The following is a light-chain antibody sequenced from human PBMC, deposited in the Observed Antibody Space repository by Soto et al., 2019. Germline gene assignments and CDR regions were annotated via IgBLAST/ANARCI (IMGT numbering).Light chain of an antibody. CDR2: DAS. CDR1: QSVTTN. J-gene: IGKJ3*01. Sequence: EVVMTQSPATLSVSPGERVTFSCRASQSVTTNLAWYQHKPGQSPRLLISDASTGASGIPPRFSGSGSGTEFTLTIDRLQSADFATYYCQQSYSTPFTFGPGTKVDIK. V-gene: IGKV3-15*01. CDR3: QQSYSTPFT.